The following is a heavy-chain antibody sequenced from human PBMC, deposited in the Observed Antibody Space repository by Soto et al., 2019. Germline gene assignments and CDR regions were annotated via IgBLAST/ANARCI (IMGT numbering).Heavy chain of an antibody. J-gene: IGHJ6*02. CDR2: IYPGDSDT. D-gene: IGHD4-4*01. CDR3: ARRNSNYPFYYYYGMDA. V-gene: IGHV5-51*01. Sequence: GESLKISCKGSGYSFTSYWIGWVRQMPGKGLEWMGIIYPGDSDTRYSPSFQGQVTISADKSISTAYLQWSSLKASDTAMYYCARRNSNYPFYYYYGMDAWGQGTTVTVSS. CDR1: GYSFTSYW.